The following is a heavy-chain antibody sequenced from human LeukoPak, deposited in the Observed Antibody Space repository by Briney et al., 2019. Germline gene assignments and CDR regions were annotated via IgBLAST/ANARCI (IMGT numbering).Heavy chain of an antibody. CDR1: GYTFISYG. CDR2: ISAYNGNT. D-gene: IGHD3-22*01. V-gene: IGHV1-18*01. CDR3: AREGAAYSSGYYYAYYFDY. J-gene: IGHJ4*02. Sequence: ASVKLSCKASGYTFISYGISWVRQAPGQGFEWMGWISAYNGNTNYAQKLQCRVTMTTDTSTSTAYMELRSLRSDDTAVYYCAREGAAYSSGYYYAYYFDYWGQGTLVTVSS.